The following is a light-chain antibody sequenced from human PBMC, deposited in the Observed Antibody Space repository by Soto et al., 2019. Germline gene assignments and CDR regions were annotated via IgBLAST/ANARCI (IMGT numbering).Light chain of an antibody. CDR1: SSNIGSNT. CDR3: AAWDDSLSGVL. J-gene: IGLJ2*01. V-gene: IGLV1-44*01. CDR2: SNN. Sequence: QSVLTQPPSASGTPGQRITISCSGSSSNIGSNTVNWYQQLPGTAPKLLIYSNNRRPSGVPDRFSGSKSGTSASLAISGLQSEDEADYYCAAWDDSLSGVLFGGGTQLTVL.